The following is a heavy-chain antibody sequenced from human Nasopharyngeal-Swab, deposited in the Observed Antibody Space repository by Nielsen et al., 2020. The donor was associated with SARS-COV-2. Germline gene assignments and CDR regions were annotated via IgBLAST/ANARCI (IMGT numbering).Heavy chain of an antibody. CDR3: ARGSPRLREYYYYGMDV. Sequence: ASVKVSCKASGYTFTSYDINWVRQATGQGLEWMGWMNPNSGNTGYAQKFQGRVTMTRNTSISTAYMELSSLRSEDTAVYYCARGSPRLREYYYYGMDVWGQGTTVTVSS. CDR1: GYTFTSYD. J-gene: IGHJ6*02. V-gene: IGHV1-8*01. CDR2: MNPNSGNT. D-gene: IGHD4-17*01.